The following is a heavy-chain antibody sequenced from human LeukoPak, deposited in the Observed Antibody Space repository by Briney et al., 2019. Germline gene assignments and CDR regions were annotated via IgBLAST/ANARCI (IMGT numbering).Heavy chain of an antibody. V-gene: IGHV4-30-2*06. J-gene: IGHJ6*04. CDR3: AREVVVPAAMSSRYYYYGMDV. CDR2: IYHSGST. CDR1: GGSISSGGYS. D-gene: IGHD2-2*01. Sequence: SQTLSLTCAVSGGSISSGGYSWSWIRQSPGKGLEWIGYIYHSGSTYYNPSLKSRVTISVDRSKNQFSLKLSSVTAADTAVYFCAREVVVPAAMSSRYYYYGMDVWGKGTTVTVSS.